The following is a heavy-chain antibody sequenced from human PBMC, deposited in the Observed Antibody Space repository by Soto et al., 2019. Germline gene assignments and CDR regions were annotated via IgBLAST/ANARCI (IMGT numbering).Heavy chain of an antibody. V-gene: IGHV3-33*03. CDR2: IWYDESNK. CDR3: AKDKRDYDVLTGPDY. CDR1: GFTFSTYA. J-gene: IGHJ4*02. Sequence: GGSLRLSCAASGFTFSTYAMHWGRQAPGKGLEWVAVIWYDESNKFYAESVKGRFTISRDNSKNEVYLQMNSLRAEDTAVYYCAKDKRDYDVLTGPDYWGQGTLVTSPQ. D-gene: IGHD3-9*01.